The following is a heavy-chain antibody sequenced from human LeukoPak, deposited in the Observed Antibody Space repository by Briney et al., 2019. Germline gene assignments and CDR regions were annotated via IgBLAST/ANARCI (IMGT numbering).Heavy chain of an antibody. CDR1: GFTFDDYA. CDR2: ISWNSGSI. V-gene: IGHV3-9*01. CDR3: ARGGSSWPHAFDP. D-gene: IGHD6-13*01. J-gene: IGHJ5*02. Sequence: GGSLRLSCAASGFTFDDYAMHWVRQAPGKGLEWVSGISWNSGSIGYADSVKGRFTISRDNAKNSLYLQMNSLRAEDTAVYYCARGGSSWPHAFDPWGQGTLVTVSS.